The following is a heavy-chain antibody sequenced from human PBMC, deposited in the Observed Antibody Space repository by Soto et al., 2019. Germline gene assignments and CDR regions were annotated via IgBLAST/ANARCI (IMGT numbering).Heavy chain of an antibody. D-gene: IGHD1-1*01. J-gene: IGHJ4*01. CDR3: ARFHIGYSAY. V-gene: IGHV2-70*01. CDR1: GLSFNTSGMC. CDR2: VDWDDDK. Sequence: AARSVRLKCSFPGLSFNTSGMCVSWIRQPPGKALEWLALVDWDDDKFYSTSLKTRLTISKDTSKNQVVLTMTNMDPVDTATYYCARFHIGYSAYRGNGTLVPVSP.